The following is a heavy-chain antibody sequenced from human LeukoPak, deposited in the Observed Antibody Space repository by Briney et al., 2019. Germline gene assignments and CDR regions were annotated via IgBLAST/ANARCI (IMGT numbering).Heavy chain of an antibody. CDR1: GFTFSSYG. D-gene: IGHD3-3*01. J-gene: IGHJ5*02. V-gene: IGHV3-33*08. CDR3: ARDLVTRLNQYYDFWRFDP. Sequence: PGGSLRLSCAASGFTFSSYGMHWVRQAPGKGLEWVAVIWYGGSNKYYADSVKGRFTISRDNSKNTLYLQMNSLRAEDTAVYYCARDLVTRLNQYYDFWRFDPWGQGTLVTVSS. CDR2: IWYGGSNK.